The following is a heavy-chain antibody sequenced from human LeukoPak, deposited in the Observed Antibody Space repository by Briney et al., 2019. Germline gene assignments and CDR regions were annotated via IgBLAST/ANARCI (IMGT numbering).Heavy chain of an antibody. CDR1: GGTFSSYA. J-gene: IGHJ4*02. Sequence: SVKVSCKASGGTFSSYAISWVRQAPGQGLEWMGRIIPIFGTAKYAQKFQGRVTITTDESTSTAYMELSSLRSEDTAVYYCARGSYDFWSGTPRYYFDYWGQGTLVTVSS. CDR3: ARGSYDFWSGTPRYYFDY. V-gene: IGHV1-69*05. CDR2: IIPIFGTA. D-gene: IGHD3-3*01.